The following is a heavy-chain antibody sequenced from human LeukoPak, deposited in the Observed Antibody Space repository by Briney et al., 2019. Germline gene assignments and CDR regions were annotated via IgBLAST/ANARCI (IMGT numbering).Heavy chain of an antibody. CDR1: GYSISSGYY. V-gene: IGHV4-4*07. J-gene: IGHJ4*02. Sequence: SETLSLTCTVSGYSISSGYYWGWIRQPAGKGLEWIGRFYTTGSTNYNPSLRSRVIMSGDTSKNQFSLKLSSVTAADTAVYYCASGGYSYGPTDWGQGTLVTVSS. D-gene: IGHD5-18*01. CDR2: FYTTGST. CDR3: ASGGYSYGPTD.